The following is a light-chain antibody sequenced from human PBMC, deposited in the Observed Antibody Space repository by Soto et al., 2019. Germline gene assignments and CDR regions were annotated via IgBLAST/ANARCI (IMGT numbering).Light chain of an antibody. CDR1: QSVSSN. J-gene: IGKJ1*01. Sequence: VWTQSQATLSLSPGERATLSCRASQSVSSNLAWYQQKPAQAPRLLIYGVSTRATGTPARFSGSGSGTEFTLTISSLQSEDFAVYYCQQYNKWLQTFGQGTKVDIK. CDR2: GVS. CDR3: QQYNKWLQT. V-gene: IGKV3-15*01.